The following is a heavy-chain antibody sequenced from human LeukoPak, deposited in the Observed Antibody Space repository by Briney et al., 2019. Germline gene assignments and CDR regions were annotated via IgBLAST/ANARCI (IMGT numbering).Heavy chain of an antibody. Sequence: SETLSLTCTVSGGSISRGGYYWTWIRQPPGKGQEWIRYIYHSGSTYYKPSLKSRVTISVDRSKNQFSLKLSSVTAADTAVYYCARDRWFDPWGQGTLVTVSS. CDR1: GGSISRGGYY. J-gene: IGHJ5*02. CDR3: ARDRWFDP. CDR2: IYHSGST. V-gene: IGHV4-30-2*01.